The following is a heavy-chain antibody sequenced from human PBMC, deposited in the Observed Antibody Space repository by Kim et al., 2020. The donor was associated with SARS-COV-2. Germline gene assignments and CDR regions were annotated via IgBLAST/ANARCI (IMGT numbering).Heavy chain of an antibody. J-gene: IGHJ2*01. V-gene: IGHV3-23*01. D-gene: IGHD2-2*01. CDR1: RFTFSNSA. CDR3: AKHVHLTTVTLLWYFDL. CDR2: IFGSGHGT. Sequence: GGSLRLSCAASRFTFSNSAMTWVRQAPGKGLEWVSTIFGSGHGTYYGDSVKGRFTVSRDNSKNTLFLRMNNLRVDDTAVYYCAKHVHLTTVTLLWYFDLWGRGTPVLVSS.